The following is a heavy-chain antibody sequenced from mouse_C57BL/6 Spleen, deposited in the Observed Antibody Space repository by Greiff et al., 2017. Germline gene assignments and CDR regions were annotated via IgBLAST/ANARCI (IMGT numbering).Heavy chain of an antibody. CDR1: GFNIKDDY. CDR3: TMGSSYRYFDV. Sequence: EVQLKESGAELVRPGASVKLSCTASGFNIKDDYMHWVKQRPEQGLEWIGWIDPENGDTEYASKFQGKATITADTSSNTAYLQLSSLTSEDTAVYYCTMGSSYRYFDVWGTGTTVTVSS. J-gene: IGHJ1*03. D-gene: IGHD1-1*01. CDR2: IDPENGDT. V-gene: IGHV14-4*01.